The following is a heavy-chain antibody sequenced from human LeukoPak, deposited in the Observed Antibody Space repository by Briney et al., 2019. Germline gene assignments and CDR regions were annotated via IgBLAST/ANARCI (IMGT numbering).Heavy chain of an antibody. CDR2: IASDGRDK. CDR3: ARDLTRSARYDFDF. CDR1: GFTFTSHA. D-gene: IGHD6-6*01. Sequence: GGSLRPSCAASGFTFTSHAMHWVRQAPGKGLEWATVIASDGRDKHYTDSVKGRFTISRDNSKNTVYLQMDSLRTEDTAIYYCARDLTRSARYDFDFWGPGTLVTVSS. V-gene: IGHV3-30*04. J-gene: IGHJ4*02.